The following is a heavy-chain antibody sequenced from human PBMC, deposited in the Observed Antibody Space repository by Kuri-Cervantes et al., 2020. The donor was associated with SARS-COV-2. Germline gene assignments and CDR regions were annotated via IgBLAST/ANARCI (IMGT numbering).Heavy chain of an antibody. CDR3: ASDFSRLTMEGVG. CDR1: GFTFSSYS. Sequence: GESLKISCAASGFTFSSYSMNWVRQAPGKGLEWVSSISSSSSYIYYADSVKGRFTISRDNAKNSLYLQMNNLRAEDTAVYYCASDFSRLTMEGVGWGQGTLVTVSS. V-gene: IGHV3-21*01. D-gene: IGHD3-10*01. J-gene: IGHJ4*02. CDR2: ISSSSSYI.